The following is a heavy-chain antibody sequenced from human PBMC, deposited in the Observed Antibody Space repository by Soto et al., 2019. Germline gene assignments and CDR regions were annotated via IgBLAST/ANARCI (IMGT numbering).Heavy chain of an antibody. Sequence: LRLSCAASGFTFSSYSMNWVRQAPGKGLEWVSSISSSSSYIYYADSVKGRFTISRDNAKNSLYLQMNSLRAEDTAVYYCARVSYDYIWGSYSPYFDYWGQGTLVTVSS. CDR3: ARVSYDYIWGSYSPYFDY. CDR2: ISSSSSYI. D-gene: IGHD3-16*01. J-gene: IGHJ4*02. V-gene: IGHV3-21*01. CDR1: GFTFSSYS.